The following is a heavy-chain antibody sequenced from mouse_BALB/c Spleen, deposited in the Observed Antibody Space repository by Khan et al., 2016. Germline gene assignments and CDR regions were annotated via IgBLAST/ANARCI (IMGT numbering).Heavy chain of an antibody. J-gene: IGHJ2*01. CDR3: ARRDGSSYCVY. Sequence: QVQLKQSGAELAKPGASVKMSCKASGYTFTSYWMHWVKQRPGQGLEWIGYINPSTGYTEYNQKFKDKATLTADKSSSTAYMQLSSLTSEDSAVDYCARRDGSSYCVYWCQGATLTVAS. V-gene: IGHV1-7*01. CDR2: INPSTGYT. CDR1: GYTFTSYW. D-gene: IGHD1-1*01.